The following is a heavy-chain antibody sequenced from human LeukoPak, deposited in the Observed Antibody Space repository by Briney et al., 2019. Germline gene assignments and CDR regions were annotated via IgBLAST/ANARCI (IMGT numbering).Heavy chain of an antibody. CDR1: GGSFSGYY. CDR3: ARGTAVAGIPNMDV. D-gene: IGHD6-19*01. Sequence: PSETLSLTCAVYGGSFSGYYWTWIRQPPGKGLEWIGEINNSGTTNDNPSLKRRVTISVDRSKDQFSLNLRSVTAADTAVYYCARGTAVAGIPNMDVWGKGTTVTVSS. J-gene: IGHJ6*03. CDR2: INNSGTT. V-gene: IGHV4-34*01.